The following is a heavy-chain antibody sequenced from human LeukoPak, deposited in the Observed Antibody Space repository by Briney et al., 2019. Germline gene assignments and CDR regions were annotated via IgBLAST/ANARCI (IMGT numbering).Heavy chain of an antibody. Sequence: PSVTLSLTCTVSGGSISGRYWTWIRQPPGKGLEWIGYVYYSGSTNYNPSLQSRVTISVDTSKNQFSLKLSSVTAADTAVYYCARGHYGMDVWGKGTTVTVSS. CDR3: ARGHYGMDV. V-gene: IGHV4-59*11. CDR1: GGSISGRY. CDR2: VYYSGST. J-gene: IGHJ6*04.